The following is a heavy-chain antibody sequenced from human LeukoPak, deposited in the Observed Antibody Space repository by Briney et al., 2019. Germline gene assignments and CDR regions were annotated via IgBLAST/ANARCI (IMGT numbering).Heavy chain of an antibody. V-gene: IGHV3-48*04. CDR1: GFSFSTYS. CDR3: ATDSPETAAFDY. Sequence: PGGSLRLSCAASGFSFSTYSMNWVRQAPGKGLAWVSYIVGSSSNIYYADSVKGRFTISRDNAKNSLYLQMDSLRAEDTAVYYCATDSPETAAFDYWGQGTLVTVSS. CDR2: IVGSSSNI. D-gene: IGHD1-1*01. J-gene: IGHJ4*02.